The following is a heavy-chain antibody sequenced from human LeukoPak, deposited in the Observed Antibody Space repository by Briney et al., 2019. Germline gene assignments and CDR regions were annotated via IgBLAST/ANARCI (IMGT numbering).Heavy chain of an antibody. V-gene: IGHV1-2*02. CDR1: GYPFTGYY. CDR2: INPDSDVT. Sequence: GASVKVSCMASGYPFTGYYIHWVRQAPGQGLEWMGWINPDSDVTNYAQNFQDRVTMTRDTSISTAYMELSRLKSDDTAVYYCARDWGVELVGTTVETDYWGQGTLVTVSS. D-gene: IGHD1-7*01. CDR3: ARDWGVELVGTTVETDY. J-gene: IGHJ4*02.